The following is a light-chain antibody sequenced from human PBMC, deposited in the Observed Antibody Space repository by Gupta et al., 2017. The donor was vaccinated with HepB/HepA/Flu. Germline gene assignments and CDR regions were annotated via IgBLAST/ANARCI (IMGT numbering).Light chain of an antibody. V-gene: IGLV3-21*03. CDR1: KIGSKS. CDR3: QVWDTNTAHVI. CDR2: GDS. J-gene: IGLJ2*01. Sequence: SYVVAQSPSVSVAPGKTATINCGGDKIGSKSVHWYLQKAGQAPVLVVYGDSGRPPGIPDRFSGSNSGNTATLTISRVEAGDEAAYYCQVWDTNTAHVIFGGGTKLTVL.